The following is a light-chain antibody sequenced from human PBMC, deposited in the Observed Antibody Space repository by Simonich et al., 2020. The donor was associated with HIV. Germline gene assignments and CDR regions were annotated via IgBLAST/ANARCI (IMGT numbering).Light chain of an antibody. CDR2: GAS. Sequence: IVMTQSPATLSVSPGERATPSCRASQSIASNLAWYQQKPGQAPRLLIYGASSRATGVPARVSGSGFGTEFSLTISSMQSEDFATYYCQQYNNWPTFGGGTKVEIK. CDR1: QSIASN. CDR3: QQYNNWPT. V-gene: IGKV3-15*01. J-gene: IGKJ4*01.